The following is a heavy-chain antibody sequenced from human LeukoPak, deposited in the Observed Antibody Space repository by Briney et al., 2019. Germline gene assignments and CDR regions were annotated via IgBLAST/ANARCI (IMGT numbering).Heavy chain of an antibody. CDR2: ISKSSDRI. Sequence: GGSLRLSCAASGFTFSSYGMHWVRQAPGKGLEWVSYISKSSDRIYHADSVKGRFTISRDNAKNSLHLQMDSLRAEDTAVYYCARDLLNDEGSSYFFDQWGQGTLVTVSS. D-gene: IGHD2-2*01. CDR3: ARDLLNDEGSSYFFDQ. V-gene: IGHV3-48*04. J-gene: IGHJ4*02. CDR1: GFTFSSYG.